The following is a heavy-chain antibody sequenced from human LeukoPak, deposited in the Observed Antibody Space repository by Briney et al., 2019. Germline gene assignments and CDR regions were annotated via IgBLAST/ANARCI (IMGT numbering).Heavy chain of an antibody. CDR3: ARGPPYSSGWSDDAFDI. J-gene: IGHJ3*02. Sequence: SETLSLTCTVSGGSISSYYWSWIRQPPGKGLEWIGYIYYSGSTNYNPSLKSRVTISVDTSKNQFSLKLSSVTAADTAVYYCARGPPYSSGWSDDAFDIWGQGTMVTVSS. CDR2: IYYSGST. D-gene: IGHD6-19*01. CDR1: GGSISSYY. V-gene: IGHV4-59*08.